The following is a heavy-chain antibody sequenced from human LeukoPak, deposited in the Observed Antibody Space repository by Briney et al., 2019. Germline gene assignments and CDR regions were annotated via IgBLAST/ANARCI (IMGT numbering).Heavy chain of an antibody. D-gene: IGHD7-27*01. V-gene: IGHV3-23*01. CDR2: ITGSSTWT. Sequence: GGSLRLSCEASGFTFRTYGMTWVRQAPGRGLEWVSGITGSSTWTYYADSVKGRFTISRDNSKNTLHLQMDSLRAEDTAIYYCARELVSLGTGYFDLWGRGTLVTVSS. J-gene: IGHJ2*01. CDR3: ARELVSLGTGYFDL. CDR1: GFTFRTYG.